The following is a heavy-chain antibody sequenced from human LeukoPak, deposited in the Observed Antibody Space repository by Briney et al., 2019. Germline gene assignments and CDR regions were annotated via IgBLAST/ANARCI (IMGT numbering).Heavy chain of an antibody. V-gene: IGHV3-7*01. CDR2: INQDGSHK. Sequence: GGSLRLSCAASGLTFNNYWMSWVRQAPGKGLEWVANINQDGSHKFYADSVRGRFTISRDNAKNSLYLQVSSLRPDDTAVYYCASQSYGLFAYWGQGTLVTVSS. CDR1: GLTFNNYW. CDR3: ASQSYGLFAY. D-gene: IGHD3-3*01. J-gene: IGHJ4*02.